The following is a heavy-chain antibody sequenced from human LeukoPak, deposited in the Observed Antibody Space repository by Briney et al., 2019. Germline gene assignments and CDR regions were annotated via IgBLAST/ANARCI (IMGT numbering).Heavy chain of an antibody. CDR1: GYTLTELS. CDR2: FDPEDGET. J-gene: IGHJ5*02. Sequence: ASVTVSCKVSGYTLTELSMHWVRQAPGKGLEWMGGFDPEDGETIFAQKFQGRVTMTEDTSTDTAYMELSSLRSEDTAMYFCATEGSSGSGTYYNVRWLDPWGQGTLVTVSS. CDR3: ATEGSSGSGTYYNVRWLDP. V-gene: IGHV1-24*01. D-gene: IGHD3-10*01.